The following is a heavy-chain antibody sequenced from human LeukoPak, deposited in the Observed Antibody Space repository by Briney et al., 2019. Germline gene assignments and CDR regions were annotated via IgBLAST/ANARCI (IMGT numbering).Heavy chain of an antibody. D-gene: IGHD6-19*01. V-gene: IGHV3-9*01. CDR3: ASDPENSGIAVAVYYFDY. Sequence: GGSLRLSCAASGFTFDDYAMHWVRQAPGRGLEWVSGISWNSGSIGYADSVKGRFTISRDNAKNSLYLQMNSLRAEDTAVYYCASDPENSGIAVAVYYFDYWGQGTLVTVSS. J-gene: IGHJ4*02. CDR2: ISWNSGSI. CDR1: GFTFDDYA.